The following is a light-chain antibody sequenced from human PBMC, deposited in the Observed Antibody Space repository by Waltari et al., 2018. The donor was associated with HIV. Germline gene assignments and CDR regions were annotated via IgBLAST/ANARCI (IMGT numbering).Light chain of an antibody. CDR2: GDT. CDR1: SSHIGANFD. CDR3: QSFDRSLSSSVV. V-gene: IGLV1-40*01. J-gene: IGLJ2*01. Sequence: QSVLTQAPSVSGAPGQRATISCSGSSSHIGANFDVHWYQQHPGLAPRLLIYGDTNRPSWGPDRFSCSKSGTSASLVITGLQAEDEADYYCQSFDRSLSSSVVFGGGTKLTV.